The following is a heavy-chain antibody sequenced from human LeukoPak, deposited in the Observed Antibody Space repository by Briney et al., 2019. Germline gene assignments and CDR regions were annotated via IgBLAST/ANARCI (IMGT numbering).Heavy chain of an antibody. CDR1: GFTFSNYW. CDR3: ARGRQNSGSYSDAFYI. CDR2: IKQDGSEK. V-gene: IGHV3-7*01. Sequence: PGGSLRLSCAASGFTFSNYWMSWVRQAPGKGLEWVANIKQDGSEKYYVDSVTGRFTISRDNAKNSLYLQMNSLRAEDTAVYYCARGRQNSGSYSDAFYIWGQGTMVTVSS. D-gene: IGHD1-26*01. J-gene: IGHJ3*02.